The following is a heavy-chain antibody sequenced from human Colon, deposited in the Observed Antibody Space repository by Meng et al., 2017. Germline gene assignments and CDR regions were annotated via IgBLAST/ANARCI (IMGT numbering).Heavy chain of an antibody. CDR3: ARVTYDDSRGYYGTDY. Sequence: QVHLQGSGPGLVKPSETLSLTCAVSGDSITSTKWWNWVRQPPGKRLEWIGEIHHSETTNYNPSLESRVTISIDNSKNQFSLKLDSVTAADTAAYYCARVTYDDSRGYYGTDYWGQGTLVTVSS. CDR1: GDSITSTKW. D-gene: IGHD3-22*01. V-gene: IGHV4-4*02. J-gene: IGHJ4*02. CDR2: IHHSETT.